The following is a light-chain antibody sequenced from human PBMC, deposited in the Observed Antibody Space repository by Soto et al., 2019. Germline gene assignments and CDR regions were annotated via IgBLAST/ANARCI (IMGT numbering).Light chain of an antibody. V-gene: IGLV2-11*01. CDR2: DVT. CDR1: SSDVGSYNY. Sequence: QSALTQPRSVSGSPGQSVTISCTGTSSDVGSYNYVSWYQQHPGNAPKLMIYDVTNRPSGVPDRFSGSKSGNTASLTISGLQAEDEADYYCCSYAGISDKYVFGPGTKVTVL. CDR3: CSYAGISDKYV. J-gene: IGLJ1*01.